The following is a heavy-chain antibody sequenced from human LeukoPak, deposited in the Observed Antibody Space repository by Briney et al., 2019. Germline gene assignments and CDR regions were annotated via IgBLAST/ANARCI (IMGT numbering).Heavy chain of an antibody. V-gene: IGHV3-7*01. CDR3: AREDVGATTFDY. Sequence: PGGSLRLSCAASRFTFSSYTMSWVRQAPGKGLEWVANIKQDGSEKYYVDSVKGRFTISRDNAKNSLYLQMNSLRAEDTAVYYCAREDVGATTFDYWGQGTLVTVSS. CDR2: IKQDGSEK. J-gene: IGHJ4*02. D-gene: IGHD1-26*01. CDR1: RFTFSSYT.